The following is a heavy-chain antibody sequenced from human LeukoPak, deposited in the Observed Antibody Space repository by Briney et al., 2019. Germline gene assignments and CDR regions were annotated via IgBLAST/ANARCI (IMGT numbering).Heavy chain of an antibody. Sequence: GGSLRLSCAASGFTFSSYGMHWVRQAPGKGLEWVAFIRYDGSNKYYADSVKGRFTISRDNSKNTLYLQMNSLRAEDTAVYYCAREPYYYDSSGYYWRLVYFDYWGQGTLVTVSS. D-gene: IGHD3-22*01. CDR1: GFTFSSYG. V-gene: IGHV3-30*02. CDR3: AREPYYYDSSGYYWRLVYFDY. J-gene: IGHJ4*02. CDR2: IRYDGSNK.